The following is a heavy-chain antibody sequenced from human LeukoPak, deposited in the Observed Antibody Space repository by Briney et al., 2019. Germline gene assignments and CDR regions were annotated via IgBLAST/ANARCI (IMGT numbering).Heavy chain of an antibody. Sequence: GASVKVSCKASGYTFTGYYMHWVRQAPGQGLEWMGWINPNSGGTNYAQKFQGRVTMTRDTSISTAYMELSRLRSDDTAVYYCAREAFYCSSTSCYPHMDVWGKGTTVTVSS. CDR3: AREAFYCSSTSCYPHMDV. V-gene: IGHV1-2*02. CDR2: INPNSGGT. J-gene: IGHJ6*03. D-gene: IGHD2-2*01. CDR1: GYTFTGYY.